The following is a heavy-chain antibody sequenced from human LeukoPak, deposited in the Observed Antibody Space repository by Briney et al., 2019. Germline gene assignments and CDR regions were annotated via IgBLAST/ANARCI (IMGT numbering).Heavy chain of an antibody. V-gene: IGHV3-23*01. CDR2: ISGSGGST. CDR3: AKLPQGSWHWGDWFDP. J-gene: IGHJ5*02. Sequence: SGGSLRLYCAASGFTFSNYAMSWVRQAPGKGLEWVSAISGSGGSTYYADSVKGRFTISRDNSKNTLYLQMNSLRAEDTAVYYCAKLPQGSWHWGDWFDPWGQGTLVTVSS. CDR1: GFTFSNYA. D-gene: IGHD6-13*01.